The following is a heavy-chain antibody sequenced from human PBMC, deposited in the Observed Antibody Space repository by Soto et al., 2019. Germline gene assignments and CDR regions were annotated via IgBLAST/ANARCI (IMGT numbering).Heavy chain of an antibody. CDR3: ARMNYYDSSGYSSPFDY. V-gene: IGHV5-51*01. Sequence: PGESLKISCXGSGYSFTSYWIGWVRQMPGRGLEWMGIIYPGDSDTRYSPSFQGQVTISADKSISTAYLQWSSLKASDTAMYYCARMNYYDSSGYSSPFDYWGQGTLVTVSS. CDR2: IYPGDSDT. D-gene: IGHD3-22*01. CDR1: GYSFTSYW. J-gene: IGHJ4*02.